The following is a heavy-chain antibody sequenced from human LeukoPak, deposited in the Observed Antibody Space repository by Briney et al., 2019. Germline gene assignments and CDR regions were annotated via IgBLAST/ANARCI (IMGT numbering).Heavy chain of an antibody. D-gene: IGHD4/OR15-4a*01. Sequence: GSLRLSCAAYGFTISSYAMSWVPQAPGKGLERGSAISGSGGRTYYADSVKGRFTISRDNSKHTLYLQMNSLRGEDTAVYYCTKDHPMGASLDWGQGTLVTVSS. J-gene: IGHJ4*02. CDR1: GFTISSYA. V-gene: IGHV3-23*01. CDR3: TKDHPMGASLD. CDR2: ISGSGGRT.